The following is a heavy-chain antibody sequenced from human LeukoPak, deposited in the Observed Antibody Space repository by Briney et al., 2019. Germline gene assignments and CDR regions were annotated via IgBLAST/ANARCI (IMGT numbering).Heavy chain of an antibody. J-gene: IGHJ5*02. Sequence: PGRSLRLSCAASGFTFSSYAMHWVRRAPGKGLEWVAVISYDGSNKYYADSVKGRFTISRDNSKNTLYLQMNSLRAEDTAVYYCARDPARRSGRWDWFDPWGQGTLVTVSS. CDR2: ISYDGSNK. CDR3: ARDPARRSGRWDWFDP. V-gene: IGHV3-30*04. D-gene: IGHD4-23*01. CDR1: GFTFSSYA.